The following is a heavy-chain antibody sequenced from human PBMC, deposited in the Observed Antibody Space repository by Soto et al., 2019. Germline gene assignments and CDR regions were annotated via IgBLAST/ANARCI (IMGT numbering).Heavy chain of an antibody. D-gene: IGHD3-22*01. CDR3: VRDSGSGYDR. CDR1: GYTFRSHG. CDR2: ISAYNGNT. Sequence: QVQLVQSAAEVKKPGASVKVSCATSGYTFRSHGISWVRQAPGQGLEWMGWISAYNGNTNYVQRFQGRVTMTTDSSTSTAYLELRSRRSDNTAVYYCVRDSGSGYDRWGQGTRVTVSA. V-gene: IGHV1-18*01. J-gene: IGHJ5*02.